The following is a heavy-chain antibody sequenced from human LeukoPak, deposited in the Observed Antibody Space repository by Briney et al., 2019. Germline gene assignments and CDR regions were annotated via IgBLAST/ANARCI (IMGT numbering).Heavy chain of an antibody. CDR2: MNSNSGNT. D-gene: IGHD3-10*01. CDR1: GYTFINYD. Sequence: GASVKVSCKASGYTFINYDIMWVRQATGQGLEWMGWMNSNSGNTGYAQKFQGRVTMTRDTSMSTAYMELSSQRFEDTAVYYCTRGRGGTIVRGYMDYWGQGTLVTVSS. CDR3: TRGRGGTIVRGYMDY. V-gene: IGHV1-8*01. J-gene: IGHJ4*02.